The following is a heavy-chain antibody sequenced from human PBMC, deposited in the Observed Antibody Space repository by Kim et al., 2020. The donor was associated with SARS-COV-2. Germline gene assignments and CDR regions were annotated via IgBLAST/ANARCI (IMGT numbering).Heavy chain of an antibody. CDR2: T. Sequence: TKYSQKFQGRVTITRDTSASTAYMELSSLRSEDTAVYYCASARGRGAFDIWGQGTMVTVSS. V-gene: IGHV1-3*01. J-gene: IGHJ3*02. CDR3: ASARGRGAFDI. D-gene: IGHD3-16*01.